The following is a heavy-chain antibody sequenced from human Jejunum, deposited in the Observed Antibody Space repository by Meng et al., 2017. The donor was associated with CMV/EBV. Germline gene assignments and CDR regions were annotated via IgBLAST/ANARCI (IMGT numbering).Heavy chain of an antibody. D-gene: IGHD3-10*01. J-gene: IGHJ5*02. CDR2: IHSSGST. CDR1: GGSISSGGYY. Sequence: QVQLPESGPGLLKPSQTLSLTCTVSGGSISSGGYYWSWIRQHPGKGLEWIGYIHSSGSTYYNPSLRSRLTISVDTSKNQFSLKLSSVTAADTAVYYCARASYGSGSPLGESWFDPWGQGTLVTVSS. V-gene: IGHV4-31*03. CDR3: ARASYGSGSPLGESWFDP.